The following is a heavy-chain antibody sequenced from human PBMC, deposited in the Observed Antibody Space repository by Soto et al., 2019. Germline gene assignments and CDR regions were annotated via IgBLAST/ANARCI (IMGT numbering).Heavy chain of an antibody. CDR1: VSPFSSYW. V-gene: IGHV3-74*01. CDR2: INSDGSST. J-gene: IGHJ5*02. Sequence: GGSMRLSCAASVSPFSSYWMHWVRQAPGKGLVWVSRINSDGSSTYYADSVKGRFTISRDNAKNTLYLQMNSLRAEDTAVYYCSNWFDPWGQGTLVTVSS. CDR3: SNWFDP.